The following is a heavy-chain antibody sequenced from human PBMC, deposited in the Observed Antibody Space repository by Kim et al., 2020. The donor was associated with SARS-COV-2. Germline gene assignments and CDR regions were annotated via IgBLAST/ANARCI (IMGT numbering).Heavy chain of an antibody. J-gene: IGHJ6*02. V-gene: IGHV7-4-1*02. CDR3: ARDISIVVVPAAITYYYYYGMDV. Sequence: ASVKVSCKASGYTFTSYAMNWVRQAPGQGLEWMGWINTNTGNPTYAQGFTGRFVFSLDTSVSTAYLQISSLKAEDTAVYYCARDISIVVVPAAITYYYYYGMDVWGQGTTVTVSS. CDR2: INTNTGNP. CDR1: GYTFTSYA. D-gene: IGHD2-2*02.